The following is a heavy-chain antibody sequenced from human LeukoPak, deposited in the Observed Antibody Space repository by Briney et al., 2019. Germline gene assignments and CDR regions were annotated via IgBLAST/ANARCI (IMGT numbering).Heavy chain of an antibody. V-gene: IGHV1-8*03. D-gene: IGHD2-15*01. CDR2: MNPNSGNT. CDR3: ARGRVVAATFTYYYYMNV. J-gene: IGHJ6*03. Sequence: GASVKVSCKASGYTFTSYDINWVRQAPGQGLEWMGWMNPNSGNTGYAQKFQGRVTITRNTSISTAYMELSSLRSEDTAVYYCARGRVVAATFTYYYYMNVWGKGTTVTVSS. CDR1: GYTFTSYD.